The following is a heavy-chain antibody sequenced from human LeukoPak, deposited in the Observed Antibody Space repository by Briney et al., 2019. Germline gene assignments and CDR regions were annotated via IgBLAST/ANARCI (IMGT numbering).Heavy chain of an antibody. J-gene: IGHJ5*02. CDR1: GYTFTNYG. CDR2: ISAYNGNT. D-gene: IGHD2-15*01. V-gene: IGHV1-18*01. CDR3: ARGGVDCSGGSCAALNWFEP. Sequence: ASVNVSCKASGYTFTNYGISWVRQAPAQGLEWMRWISAYNGNTNYALKLQGRLIMTTDTSTTTAYMELRSLRSDGTAVYYCARGGVDCSGGSCAALNWFEPWGQGTLVTVSS.